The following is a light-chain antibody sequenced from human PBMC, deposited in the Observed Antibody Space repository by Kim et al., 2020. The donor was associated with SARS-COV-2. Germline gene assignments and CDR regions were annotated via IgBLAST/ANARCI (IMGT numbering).Light chain of an antibody. V-gene: IGKV3-11*01. CDR3: EQRSNWPLT. CDR2: DAS. J-gene: IGKJ4*01. CDR1: QSVSRS. Sequence: LSPGERATLSCRASQSVSRSFAWYQQKPGQAPRLLIYDASKRATGIPARFSGSGSGTDFTLTISSLEPEDFAVYYCEQRSNWPLTFGGGTKVDIK.